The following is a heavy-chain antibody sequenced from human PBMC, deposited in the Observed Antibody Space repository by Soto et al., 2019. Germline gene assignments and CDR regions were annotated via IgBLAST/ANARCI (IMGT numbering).Heavy chain of an antibody. D-gene: IGHD3-22*01. CDR3: VSPEGYYDSSGYTLDY. CDR1: GDSISSSTYY. Sequence: QVQLQESGPGLVKPSETLSLTCTVSGDSISSSTYYCGWIRQPPGKGLEWIGSMFYSGNTYYNPSLKSRVTLSIDTSKNQFSLKLNSVTAADTAVYYCVSPEGYYDSSGYTLDYWGQGSLVTVSS. CDR2: MFYSGNT. J-gene: IGHJ4*02. V-gene: IGHV4-39*01.